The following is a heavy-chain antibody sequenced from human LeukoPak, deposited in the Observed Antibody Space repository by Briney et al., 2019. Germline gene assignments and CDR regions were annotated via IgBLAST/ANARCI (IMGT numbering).Heavy chain of an antibody. J-gene: IGHJ4*02. CDR1: GFTFSSYA. Sequence: GGSLRLSCAASGFTFSSYAMSWVRQAPGKGLEWVSAISGGGGSTYYADSVKGRFTISRDNSKNTLHLQMNSLRAEDTAVYYCAKGITSGWRTFDYWGQGTLVTVSS. D-gene: IGHD6-19*01. CDR3: AKGITSGWRTFDY. V-gene: IGHV3-23*01. CDR2: ISGGGGST.